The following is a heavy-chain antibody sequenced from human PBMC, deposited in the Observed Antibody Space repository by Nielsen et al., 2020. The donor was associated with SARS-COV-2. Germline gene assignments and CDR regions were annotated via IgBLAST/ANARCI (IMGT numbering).Heavy chain of an antibody. CDR2: ISSDSSWK. J-gene: IGHJ4*02. D-gene: IGHD3-22*01. CDR1: GFNFTRYS. CDR3: ANSRAYYDSSGYLFDY. V-gene: IGHV3-48*01. Sequence: GGSLRLSCVASGFNFTRYSMNWVRQAPGKGPEWVAYISSDSSWKQYADSVKGRVSISRDNAKNTLYLQMTSLRAEDTAVYFCANSRAYYDSSGYLFDYWGQGSLVTVSS.